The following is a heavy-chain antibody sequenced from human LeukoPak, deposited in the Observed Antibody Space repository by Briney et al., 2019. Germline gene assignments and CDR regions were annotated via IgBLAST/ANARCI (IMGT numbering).Heavy chain of an antibody. D-gene: IGHD6-13*01. J-gene: IGHJ5*02. V-gene: IGHV1-69*04. CDR1: GYTFTSYG. Sequence: GASVKVSCKASGYTFTSYGISWVRQAPGQGLEWMGRIIPILGIANYAQKFQGRVTITADKSTSTAYMELSSLRSEDTAVYYCARGNSSSWYGSNWFDPWGQGTLVTVSS. CDR3: ARGNSSSWYGSNWFDP. CDR2: IIPILGIA.